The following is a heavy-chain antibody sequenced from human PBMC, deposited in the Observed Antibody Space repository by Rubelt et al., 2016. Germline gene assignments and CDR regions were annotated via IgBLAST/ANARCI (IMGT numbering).Heavy chain of an antibody. CDR2: IYYSGSS. D-gene: IGHD2-2*01. CDR1: GSSISTGYS. V-gene: IGHV4-59*08. J-gene: IGHJ4*02. CDR3: ARGPLCSGTSCHYSFDY. Sequence: QVQLQESGPGLVKPSETLSLTCTVSGSSISTGYSWSWIRQPPGKGLEWIGYIYYSGSSNYNPSLKSRVTISLDTSKNQLSLKLSSVTAADTAVYYCARGPLCSGTSCHYSFDYWGQGTLVTVSS.